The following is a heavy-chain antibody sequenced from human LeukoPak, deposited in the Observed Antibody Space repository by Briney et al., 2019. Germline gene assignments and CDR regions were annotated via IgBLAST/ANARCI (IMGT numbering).Heavy chain of an antibody. D-gene: IGHD1-26*01. V-gene: IGHV1-18*01. CDR2: ISAYNGNT. Sequence: ASVKVSCKASGYSFSSYGISWVRQAPGQGLEWMGWISAYNGNTRYAQKVQDRVTVTTDTSTTTGYMELRSLRSDDTAVYYCARDLGFRSGSQGAFDIWGQGTMVTVSS. CDR3: ARDLGFRSGSQGAFDI. CDR1: GYSFSSYG. J-gene: IGHJ3*02.